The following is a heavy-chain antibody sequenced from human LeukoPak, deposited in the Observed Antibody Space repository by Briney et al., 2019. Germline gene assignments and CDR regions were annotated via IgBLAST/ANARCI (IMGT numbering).Heavy chain of an antibody. D-gene: IGHD3-22*01. V-gene: IGHV1-18*01. CDR2: ISAYNGNT. J-gene: IGHJ3*02. CDR1: GYTFTSYG. Sequence: ASVKVSCKASGYTFTSYGISWVRQAPGQGLEWMGWISAYNGNTNYAQKLQGRVTMTTDTSTSTAYMELRGLRSDDTAVYYCARDRIYDSSGYPSPDAFDIWGQGTMVTVSS. CDR3: ARDRIYDSSGYPSPDAFDI.